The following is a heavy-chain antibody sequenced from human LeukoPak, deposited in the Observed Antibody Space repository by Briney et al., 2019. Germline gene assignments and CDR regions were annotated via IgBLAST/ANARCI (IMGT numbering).Heavy chain of an antibody. Sequence: GGSLRLSCAASEFTFSDYYMSWIRQAPGKGLEWVSYISSSGSTIYYADSVKGRFTISRDNAKNSLYLQMNSLRAEDTAVYYCARDYCSSTSCSTRGWFDPWGQGTLVTVSS. CDR2: ISSSGSTI. J-gene: IGHJ5*02. V-gene: IGHV3-11*01. CDR1: EFTFSDYY. D-gene: IGHD2-2*01. CDR3: ARDYCSSTSCSTRGWFDP.